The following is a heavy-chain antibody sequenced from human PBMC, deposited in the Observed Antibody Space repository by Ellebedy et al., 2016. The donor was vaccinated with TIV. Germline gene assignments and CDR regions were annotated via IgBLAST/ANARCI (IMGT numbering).Heavy chain of an antibody. CDR2: IVPHGGTT. V-gene: IGHV3-64D*06. CDR3: VRERRGINNWYIPI. Sequence: GGSLRLSCSASGFTFDNYGFHWVRQAPGKGLEYISAIVPHGGTTDYADSVKGRFSISRDASKSTLFLQMSGLRPDDTAVYYCVRERRGINNWYIPIWGQGTLVTVSS. D-gene: IGHD1-1*01. CDR1: GFTFDNYG. J-gene: IGHJ4*02.